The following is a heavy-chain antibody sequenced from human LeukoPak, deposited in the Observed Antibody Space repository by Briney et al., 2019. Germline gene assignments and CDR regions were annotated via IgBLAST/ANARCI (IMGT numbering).Heavy chain of an antibody. CDR2: ISSSSSTI. CDR3: ARGFAPADYYYYGMDV. V-gene: IGHV3-48*02. Sequence: GGSLRLSCAASGFTFSNYAMSWVRQAPGKGLEWVSYISSSSSTIYYADSVKGRFTISRDNAKNSLYLQMNSLRDEDTAVYYCARGFAPADYYYYGMDVWGQGTTVTVSS. D-gene: IGHD6-13*01. J-gene: IGHJ6*02. CDR1: GFTFSNYA.